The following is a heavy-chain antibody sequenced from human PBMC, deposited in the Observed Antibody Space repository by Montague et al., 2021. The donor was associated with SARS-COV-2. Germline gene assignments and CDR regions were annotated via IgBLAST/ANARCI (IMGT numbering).Heavy chain of an antibody. Sequence: SETLSLTCAVSGASINSRYWSWIRQPPGKGLEWIGYYNSGRTKNNTSLKSRVTISVETSKNQYSVMVTSVTAADTAAYYCARQGGSNYGWFDPWGQGTLVTFSS. J-gene: IGHJ5*02. CDR3: ARQGGSNYGWFDP. V-gene: IGHV4-59*08. CDR1: GASINSRY. D-gene: IGHD1-26*01. CDR2: YNSGRT.